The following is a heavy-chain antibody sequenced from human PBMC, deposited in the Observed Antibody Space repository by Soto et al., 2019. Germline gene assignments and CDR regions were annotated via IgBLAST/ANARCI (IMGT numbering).Heavy chain of an antibody. CDR2: ITAGNDNT. V-gene: IGHV1-3*05. CDR1: GYTFTSYA. CDR3: ARAWVVVTAPDY. D-gene: IGHD2-21*02. J-gene: IGHJ4*02. Sequence: QVQLVQSGAEEKKPGASVKVSCKASGYTFTSYAMHWVRQAPGQRLEWLGWITAGNDNTKFSQKFQGRVTITRDTSASTAYMELSSLRSEDTAVYYCARAWVVVTAPDYWGQGTLVTVSS.